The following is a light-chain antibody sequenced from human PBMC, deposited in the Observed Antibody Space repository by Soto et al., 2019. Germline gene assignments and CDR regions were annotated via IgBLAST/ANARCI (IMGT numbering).Light chain of an antibody. V-gene: IGLV2-14*01. CDR3: SSYTSSSTNYV. J-gene: IGLJ1*01. CDR2: EVS. CDR1: SSDVGGYNY. Sequence: QSALTQPASVSGSPGQSITISSTGTSSDVGGYNYVSWYQQHPGKAPKLMIYEVSNRPSGVSNRVSGSKSGNTASLTISGLQAEDEADYYCSSYTSSSTNYVFGTGTKVTVL.